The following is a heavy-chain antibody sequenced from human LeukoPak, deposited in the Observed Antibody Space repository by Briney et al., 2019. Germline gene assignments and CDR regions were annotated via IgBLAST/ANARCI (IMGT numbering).Heavy chain of an antibody. CDR2: ISWDGGST. J-gene: IGHJ4*02. CDR3: AKDASIFLTGYYLDY. CDR1: GFTFDDYA. V-gene: IGHV3-43D*03. Sequence: GGSLRLSCAASGFTFDDYAMHWVRQAPGKGLEWVSLISWDGGSTYYADSVKGRFTISRDNSKNSLYLQMNSLRAEDTALYYCAKDASIFLTGYYLDYWGQGTLVTASS. D-gene: IGHD3-9*01.